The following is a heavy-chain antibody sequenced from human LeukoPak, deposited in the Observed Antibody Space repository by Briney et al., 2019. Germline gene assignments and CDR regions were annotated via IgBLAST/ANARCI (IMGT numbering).Heavy chain of an antibody. J-gene: IGHJ4*02. D-gene: IGHD3-22*01. CDR2: INPNSGGT. V-gene: IGHV1-2*02. CDR3: ASPGGFSYYYDSSGYYPREEYDY. Sequence: GASVKLSCKASGYTYTGYYMHWVRQAPGQGLEWMGWINPNSGGTNYAQKFQGRVTMTRDTSISTAYMELSRLRSDDTAVYYCASPGGFSYYYDSSGYYPREEYDYWGQGTLVTVSS. CDR1: GYTYTGYY.